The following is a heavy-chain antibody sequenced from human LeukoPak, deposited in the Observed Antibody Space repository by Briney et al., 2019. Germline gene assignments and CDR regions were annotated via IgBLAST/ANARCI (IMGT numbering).Heavy chain of an antibody. CDR3: AKVSRPHDSPYYFDY. V-gene: IGHV3-30*18. J-gene: IGHJ4*02. CDR2: ISYDGSNK. CDR1: GFTFSSYC. D-gene: IGHD2-2*01. Sequence: GSLKLSLAASGFTFSSYCMHWVRQAPGKGVEWVAGISYDGSNKYYADSVKGRFTISRDNSKNTLYLQMNSLRAEDTAVYYCAKVSRPHDSPYYFDYWGQGTLVTVSS.